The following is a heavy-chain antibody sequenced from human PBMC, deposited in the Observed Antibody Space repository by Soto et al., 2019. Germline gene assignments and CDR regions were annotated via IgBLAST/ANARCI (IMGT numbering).Heavy chain of an antibody. D-gene: IGHD5-18*01. V-gene: IGHV4-59*12. Sequence: PSETLSLTCTVSSGSISTYYWSWIRQPPGKGLEWIGEINYSENTNYNPSLKSRVSISIDTSKNQVSLNLNSVTAADTAVYYCARGMDSAKTGYRGQGTLVTVSS. CDR2: INYSENT. CDR3: ARGMDSAKTGY. J-gene: IGHJ4*02. CDR1: SGSISTYY.